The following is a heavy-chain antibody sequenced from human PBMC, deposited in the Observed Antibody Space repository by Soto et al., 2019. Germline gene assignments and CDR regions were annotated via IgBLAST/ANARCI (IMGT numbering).Heavy chain of an antibody. CDR1: GFTFSTYA. CDR2: ISGSGSDT. J-gene: IGHJ3*01. CDR3: AHPRGYGVFDAYDF. Sequence: PGGSLRLSCAASGFTFSTYATSWVRQAPGKGLEWVSAISGSGSDTYHAESVKGRFTISRDNSISMLYLQMNSLRTEDTAVYYCAHPRGYGVFDAYDFWGQGAMVTVS. D-gene: IGHD4-17*01. V-gene: IGHV3-23*01.